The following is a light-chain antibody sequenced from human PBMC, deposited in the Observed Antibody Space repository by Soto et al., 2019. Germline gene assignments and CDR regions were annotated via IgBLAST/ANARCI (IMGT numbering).Light chain of an antibody. V-gene: IGKV1-5*03. CDR3: QEYDGHCT. CDR2: MAS. CDR1: QSIKSR. Sequence: DLQMTQSPSTLSASVGDRVSITCRTSQSIKSRLAWYQQKPGKAPKLLIYMASSLQSGVPSRFSGSASWTEFSLTISSLQPDDFATYFCQEYDGHCTFGQGTKLEMK. J-gene: IGKJ2*02.